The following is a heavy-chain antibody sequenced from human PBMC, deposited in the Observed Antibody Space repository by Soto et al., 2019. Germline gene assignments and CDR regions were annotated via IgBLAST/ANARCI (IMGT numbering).Heavy chain of an antibody. V-gene: IGHV5-10-1*01. J-gene: IGHJ4*02. CDR2: IDPSDSYT. CDR3: ARFQAAAGDNDLIFDL. D-gene: IGHD6-13*01. Sequence: GESLKISCKGSGYSFTSYWISWVRQMPGKGLEWMGRIDPSDSYTNYSPSFQGHVTISADKSISTAYLQWSSLKASDTAMYYCARFQAAAGDNDLIFDLWGQGSSVTGSS. CDR1: GYSFTSYW.